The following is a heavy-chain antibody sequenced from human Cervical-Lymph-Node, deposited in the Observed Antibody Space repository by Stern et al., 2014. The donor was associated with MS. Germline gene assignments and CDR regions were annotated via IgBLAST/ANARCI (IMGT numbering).Heavy chain of an antibody. Sequence: EVQLVESGGEMKKPGESLQISCQGSGYRFTNYWIGWVRQMPGKGLEWMGIIYPGDSDARYSPSFQGQVTISAENPINPAYLKWTSLRASDTAIYYCARLVAPGGDAFDIWGQGTWVIVSS. CDR1: GYRFTNYW. D-gene: IGHD3-16*02. V-gene: IGHV5-51*01. CDR3: ARLVAPGGDAFDI. J-gene: IGHJ3*02. CDR2: IYPGDSDA.